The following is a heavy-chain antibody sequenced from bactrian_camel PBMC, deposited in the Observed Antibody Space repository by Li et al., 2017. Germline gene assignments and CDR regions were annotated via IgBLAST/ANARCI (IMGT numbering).Heavy chain of an antibody. J-gene: IGHJ7*01. V-gene: IGHV3S40*01. CDR1: GFSFNIYG. CDR2: IENNGLTT. Sequence: VQLVESGGGLVQPGGSLRLSCSASGFSFNIYGMSWVRQAPGKGLEWVSSIENNGLTTVYGDSVKGRFTISRDNGKNTLYLQLNSMTTEDTAIYYCTKQRRTVYYAMDYWGNGTQVTVS.